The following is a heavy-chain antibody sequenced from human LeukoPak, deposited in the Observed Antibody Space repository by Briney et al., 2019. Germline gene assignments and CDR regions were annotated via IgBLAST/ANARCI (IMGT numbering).Heavy chain of an antibody. D-gene: IGHD5-18*01. Sequence: PSETLSLTCAVSGGSISSGGYSWSWIRQPPGKGLEWSGYIYHSGSTYYNPSLKSRVTISVDKSKNQFSLKLNSVTAADTAVYYCARARGYRSLYFDLWGRGTLVTVSS. J-gene: IGHJ2*01. CDR3: ARARGYRSLYFDL. V-gene: IGHV4-30-2*01. CDR1: GGSISSGGYS. CDR2: IYHSGST.